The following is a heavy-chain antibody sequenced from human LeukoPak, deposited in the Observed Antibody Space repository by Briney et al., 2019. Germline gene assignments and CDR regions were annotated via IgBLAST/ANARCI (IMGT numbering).Heavy chain of an antibody. CDR1: GYTLTSYG. D-gene: IGHD1-26*01. CDR3: AREEANSGTYYVDY. V-gene: IGHV1-18*01. Sequence: GPVKVSCKASGYTLTSYGISWVRQAPGQGLEWMGWISAYNGNTNYAQKLQGRVTMTTDTSTSTAYMELRSLRSDDTAVYYCAREEANSGTYYVDYWGQGTLVTVSS. CDR2: ISAYNGNT. J-gene: IGHJ4*02.